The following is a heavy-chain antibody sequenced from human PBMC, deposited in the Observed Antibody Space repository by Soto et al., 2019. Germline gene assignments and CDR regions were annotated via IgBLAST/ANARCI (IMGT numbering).Heavy chain of an antibody. CDR2: ISGNNGNT. J-gene: IGHJ4*02. Sequence: ASVKVSCKASGYTFTNYGINWVRQAPGQGLEWMGWISGNNGNTNYAQNLQGRVTMTTDTSTNTAYMEVRSLRSDDTAVYYCTSSGREFSGSYWIYWGQGTVVTAS. CDR1: GYTFTNYG. CDR3: TSSGREFSGSYWIY. V-gene: IGHV1-18*01. D-gene: IGHD1-26*01.